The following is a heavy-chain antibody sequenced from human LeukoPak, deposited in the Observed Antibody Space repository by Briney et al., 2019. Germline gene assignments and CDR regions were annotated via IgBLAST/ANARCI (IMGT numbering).Heavy chain of an antibody. D-gene: IGHD1-26*01. CDR2: IYYSGST. CDR3: ARGGSYFDY. CDR1: GDSINNYF. J-gene: IGHJ4*02. Sequence: KPSETLSLTCTVSGDSINNYFWSWIRQPPGKGLEWIGYIYYSGSTNYNPSLKSRVTISVDTSKNQFSLKLSSVTAADAAVYYCARGGSYFDYWGQGTLVTVSS. V-gene: IGHV4-59*01.